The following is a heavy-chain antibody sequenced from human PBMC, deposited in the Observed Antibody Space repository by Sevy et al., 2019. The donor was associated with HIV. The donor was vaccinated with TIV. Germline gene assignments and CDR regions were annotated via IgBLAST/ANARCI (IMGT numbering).Heavy chain of an antibody. CDR3: ARWGYLSGIGTTVFDP. D-gene: IGHD4-17*01. J-gene: IGHJ5*02. CDR2: IYHSGST. Sequence: SETLSLTCAVSGGSISSGGYSWSWIRQPPGKGLEWIGYIYHSGSTYYNPSLKSRVTISVDRSKNQFSLKLSSVTAADTAVYYCARWGYLSGIGTTVFDPWGQGTLVTVSS. V-gene: IGHV4-30-2*01. CDR1: GGSISSGGYS.